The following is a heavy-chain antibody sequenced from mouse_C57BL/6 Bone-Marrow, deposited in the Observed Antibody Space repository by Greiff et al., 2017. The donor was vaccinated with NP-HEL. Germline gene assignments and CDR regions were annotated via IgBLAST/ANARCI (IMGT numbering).Heavy chain of an antibody. D-gene: IGHD3-1*01. CDR3: ARHELGPLDY. J-gene: IGHJ2*01. V-gene: IGHV5-9*01. Sequence: DVMLVESGGGLVKPGGSLKLSCAASGFTFSSYTMSWVRQTPEKRLEWVATISGGGGNTYYPDSVKGRFTISRDNAKNTLYLQMSSLRSEDTALYYCARHELGPLDYWGQGTTLTVSS. CDR1: GFTFSSYT. CDR2: ISGGGGNT.